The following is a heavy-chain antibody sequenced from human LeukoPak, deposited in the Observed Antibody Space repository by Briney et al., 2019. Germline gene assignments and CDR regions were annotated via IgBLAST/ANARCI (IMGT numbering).Heavy chain of an antibody. D-gene: IGHD5-18*01. CDR1: GDSISYFY. V-gene: IGHV4-4*07. Sequence: PSETLSLTCSVSGDSISYFYWSWIRQAAGKGLEWIGRISGSGSTDYNASLKSRVTISVDTSKNQFSLKLSSVTAADTAVYYCARGDSGYSYGYLVDYWGQGTLVTVSS. J-gene: IGHJ4*02. CDR2: ISGSGST. CDR3: ARGDSGYSYGYLVDY.